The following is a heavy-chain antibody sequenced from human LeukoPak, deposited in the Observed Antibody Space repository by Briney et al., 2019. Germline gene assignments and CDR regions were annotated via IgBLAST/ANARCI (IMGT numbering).Heavy chain of an antibody. V-gene: IGHV5-51*01. CDR2: IYPGDSDT. CDR1: GYSFTSYW. CDR3: ARAGRWLLPAYFDY. Sequence: GESLKISCKGSGYSFTSYWIGWVRQMPGKGLERMGIIYPGDSDTRYSPSFQGQVTISADKSISTAYLQWSSLEAADTAMYYWARAGRWLLPAYFDYWGQGNLVIVTS. D-gene: IGHD3-22*01. J-gene: IGHJ4*02.